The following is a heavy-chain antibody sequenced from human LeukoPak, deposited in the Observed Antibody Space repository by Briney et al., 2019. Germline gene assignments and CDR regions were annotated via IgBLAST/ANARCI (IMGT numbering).Heavy chain of an antibody. V-gene: IGHV4-34*01. CDR2: INRSGST. CDR3: AGWFGELLSDY. J-gene: IGHJ4*02. CDR1: GGSFSGYY. D-gene: IGHD3-10*01. Sequence: SETLSLTCAVYGGSFSGYYWSWIRQPPGKGLEWIGEINRSGSTNYNPSLKSRVTISVDTSKNQFSLKLSSVTAADTAVYYCAGWFGELLSDYWGQGTLVTVSS.